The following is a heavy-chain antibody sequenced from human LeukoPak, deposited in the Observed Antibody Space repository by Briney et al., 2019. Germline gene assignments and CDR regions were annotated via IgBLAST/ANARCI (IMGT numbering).Heavy chain of an antibody. Sequence: GGSLRLSCAASGFTVSSNYMSWVRQAPGKGLEWVSVIYSGGSTYYADSVKGRFTISRDNSKNTLYLQMNSLGAEDTAVYYCARVVWAYCSSTSCYSPDYWGQGTLVTVSS. V-gene: IGHV3-53*01. J-gene: IGHJ4*02. CDR1: GFTVSSNY. CDR2: IYSGGST. CDR3: ARVVWAYCSSTSCYSPDY. D-gene: IGHD2-2*01.